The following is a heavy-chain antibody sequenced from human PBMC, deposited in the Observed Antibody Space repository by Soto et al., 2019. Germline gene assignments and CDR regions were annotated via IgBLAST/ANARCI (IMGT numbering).Heavy chain of an antibody. CDR3: ARDEEDGYNFIGVY. J-gene: IGHJ4*02. V-gene: IGHV3-30-3*01. CDR2: ISYDGSNK. D-gene: IGHD5-12*01. Sequence: QVQLVESGGCVVQPGRSLRLSCAASRFTFSSYAMDWVRQAPGKGLEWVAVISYDGSNKYYADSVKGRFTISRDNSKNTLYLQMNSLRAEDTAVYYCARDEEDGYNFIGVYWGQGTLVTVSS. CDR1: RFTFSSYA.